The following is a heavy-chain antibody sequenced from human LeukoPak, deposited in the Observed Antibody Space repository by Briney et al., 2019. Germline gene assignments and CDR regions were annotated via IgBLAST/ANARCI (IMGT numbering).Heavy chain of an antibody. CDR2: IYNSGST. CDR1: GDSISNGNYY. Sequence: PSETLSLTCTVSGDSISNGNYYWTWIRQPAGKGLEWIGRIYNSGSTNYNPSLEGRVTISVDTSNNHFSLNLNSVTAADTAVYYCARDGGIMHRYLDSWGQGILVTVSS. CDR3: ARDGGIMHRYLDS. J-gene: IGHJ4*02. V-gene: IGHV4-61*02. D-gene: IGHD1-26*01.